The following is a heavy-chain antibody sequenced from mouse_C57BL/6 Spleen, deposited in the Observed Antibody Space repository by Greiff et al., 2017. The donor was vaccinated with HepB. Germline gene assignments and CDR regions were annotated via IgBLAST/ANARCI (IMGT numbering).Heavy chain of an antibody. CDR3: ARRGNGNLYAMDY. Sequence: VQRVESGPELVKPGASVKISCKASGYSFTSYYIHWVKQRPGQGLEWIGWIYPGSGNTKYNEKFKGKATLTADTSSSTAYMQLSSLTSEDSAVYYCARRGNGNLYAMDYWGQGTSVTVSS. J-gene: IGHJ4*01. CDR2: IYPGSGNT. D-gene: IGHD2-1*01. V-gene: IGHV1-66*01. CDR1: GYSFTSYY.